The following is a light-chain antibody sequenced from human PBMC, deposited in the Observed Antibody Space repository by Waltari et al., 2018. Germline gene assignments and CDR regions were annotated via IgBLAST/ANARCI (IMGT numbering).Light chain of an antibody. CDR1: NSHIGSNY. V-gene: IGLV1-47*01. CDR2: RND. J-gene: IGLJ1*01. CDR3: ATWDDSLGGAI. Sequence: QSVLIQPPSLSGTPGQRVTISCYGANSHIGSNYVYWFEHLPGEAPKLLVFRNDQRPSGVPGRFSGSKSGTSASLAISGLQSEDEADFYCATWDDSLGGAIFGPGTKVTVL.